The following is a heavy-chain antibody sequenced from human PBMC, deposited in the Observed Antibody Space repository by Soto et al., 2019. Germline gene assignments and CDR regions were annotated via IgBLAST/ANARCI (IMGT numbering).Heavy chain of an antibody. CDR3: ARGPPSLGYYYYYMDV. CDR2: IYYSGST. V-gene: IGHV4-59*01. CDR1: GVSISSYY. J-gene: IGHJ6*03. Sequence: ASETLSLTCTVSGVSISSYYWSWIRQPPGKGLEWIGYIYYSGSTNYNPSLKSRVTISVDTSKNQFSLKLSSVTAADTAVYYCARGPPSLGYYYYYMDVWGKGTTVTVSS.